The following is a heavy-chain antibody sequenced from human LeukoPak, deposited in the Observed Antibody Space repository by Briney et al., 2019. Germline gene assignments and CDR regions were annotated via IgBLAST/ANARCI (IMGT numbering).Heavy chain of an antibody. CDR3: ARWRYYDFWSGYYPSSYFDY. CDR2: IYYSGST. CDR1: GGSISSGGYY. Sequence: SETLSLTCTVSGGSISSGGYYWSWICQHPGKVLEWNGYIYYSGSTYYNRSLKSRVTISVDTSKNQFSLKLSSVTAADTAVYYCARWRYYDFWSGYYPSSYFDYWGQGTLVTVSS. J-gene: IGHJ4*02. D-gene: IGHD3-3*01. V-gene: IGHV4-31*03.